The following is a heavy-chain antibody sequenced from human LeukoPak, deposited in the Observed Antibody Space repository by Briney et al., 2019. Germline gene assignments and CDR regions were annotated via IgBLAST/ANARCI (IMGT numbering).Heavy chain of an antibody. V-gene: IGHV1-24*01. Sequence: ASVKVSCKVSGYTLTELSMHWVRQAPGKGLEGMGGLDPEDGETIYAQKFQGRVTMTEDTSTDTAYMELSSLRSEDTAVYYCATGLYSYDSSGCYWGQGTLVPLSS. D-gene: IGHD3-22*01. J-gene: IGHJ4*02. CDR2: LDPEDGET. CDR1: GYTLTELS. CDR3: ATGLYSYDSSGCY.